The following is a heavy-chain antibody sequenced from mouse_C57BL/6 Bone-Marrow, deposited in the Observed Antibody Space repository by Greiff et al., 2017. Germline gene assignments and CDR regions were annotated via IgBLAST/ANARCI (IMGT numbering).Heavy chain of an antibody. CDR1: GYSFTGYY. Sequence: VQLQQSGPELVKPGASVKISCKASGYSFTGYYMNWVKQSPEKSLEWIGEINPSTGGTTYNQKFKAKATLTVDKSSSTAYMQLKSLTSEDSAVYYCARGDYDGYFDDWGQGTTLTVSS. D-gene: IGHD2-4*01. J-gene: IGHJ2*01. CDR2: INPSTGGT. V-gene: IGHV1-42*01. CDR3: ARGDYDGYFDD.